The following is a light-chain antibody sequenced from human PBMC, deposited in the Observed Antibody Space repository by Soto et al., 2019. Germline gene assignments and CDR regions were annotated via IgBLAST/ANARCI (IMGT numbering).Light chain of an antibody. V-gene: IGLV2-14*03. CDR1: SSDVGTYKY. CDR2: DVS. CDR3: TSYTSSSPLYV. Sequence: QSVLTQPASVSGSPGQSITISCTGTSSDVGTYKYVSWYQQHPGKAPKLMIYDVSNRPSGVSNRFSGSKSGNTASLTISGLQAEDEADYYCTSYTSSSPLYVFGTGTKVTVL. J-gene: IGLJ1*01.